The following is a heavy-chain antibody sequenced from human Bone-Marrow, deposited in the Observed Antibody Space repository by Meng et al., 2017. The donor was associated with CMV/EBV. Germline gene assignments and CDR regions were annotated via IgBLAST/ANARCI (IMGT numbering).Heavy chain of an antibody. CDR1: GGTFSSYA. V-gene: IGHV1-69*05. Sequence: SVKVSCKASGGTFSSYAISWVRQAPGQGLEWMGGIIPIFGTANYAQKFQGRVTITTDESTSTAYMELSSLRSEDTAVYYCARLLETDTAMADSPSAFDIWGQGTMVTVSS. CDR2: IIPIFGTA. CDR3: ARLLETDTAMADSPSAFDI. J-gene: IGHJ3*02. D-gene: IGHD5-18*01.